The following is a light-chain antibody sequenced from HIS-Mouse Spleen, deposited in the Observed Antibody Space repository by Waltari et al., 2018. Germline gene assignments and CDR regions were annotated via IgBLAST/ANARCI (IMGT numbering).Light chain of an antibody. J-gene: IGLJ1*01. Sequence: QSALTQPASVSGSPGQSITISCPGTSSDVGVYNYVSWYQQHPGKDPKLMIYDVSNRPSGVSNRFSGSKSGNTASLTISGLQAEDEADYYCSSYTSSSTLVFGTGTKVTVL. CDR3: SSYTSSSTLV. CDR2: DVS. CDR1: SSDVGVYNY. V-gene: IGLV2-14*03.